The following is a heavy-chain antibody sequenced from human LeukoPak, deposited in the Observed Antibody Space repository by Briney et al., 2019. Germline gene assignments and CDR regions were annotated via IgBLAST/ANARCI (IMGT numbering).Heavy chain of an antibody. CDR2: IGNVADT. CDR1: GFTFSSYG. Sequence: GGSLRLSCAASGFTFSSYGMHWVRQLTGKGLEWVSSIGNVADTYYSGSVKGRFVSSRDNARNCVFLQMNSLRAEDTAVYYCVRAPGSGGFDSWGQGAQVTVSS. D-gene: IGHD6-19*01. CDR3: VRAPGSGGFDS. J-gene: IGHJ4*02. V-gene: IGHV3-13*01.